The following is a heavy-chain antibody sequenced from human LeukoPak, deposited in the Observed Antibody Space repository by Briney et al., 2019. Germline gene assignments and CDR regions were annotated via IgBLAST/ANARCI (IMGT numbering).Heavy chain of an antibody. CDR1: PFIFSGHW. CDR2: ISYDGSNK. CDR3: ARDRLNYYDSSGYYYRIRGYYYYGMDV. J-gene: IGHJ6*02. V-gene: IGHV3-30*03. Sequence: GGSLRLSCEASPFIFSGHWLNWVRQAPGKGLEWVAVISYDGSNKYYADSVKGRFTISRDNSKNTLYLQMNSLRAEDTAVYYCARDRLNYYDSSGYYYRIRGYYYYGMDVWGQGTTVTVSS. D-gene: IGHD3-22*01.